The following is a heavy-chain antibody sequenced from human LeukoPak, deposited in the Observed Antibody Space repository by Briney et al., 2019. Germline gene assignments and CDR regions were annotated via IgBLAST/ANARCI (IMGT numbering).Heavy chain of an antibody. Sequence: ASVKVSCKASGGIFNSKALSWVRQAPGQGLEWMGGFDPEDGETIYAQKFQGRVTMTEDTSTDTAYMELGSLRSEDTAVYYCATLPYGSGSPTLYYFDYWGQGTLVTVSS. J-gene: IGHJ4*02. V-gene: IGHV1-24*01. CDR1: GGIFNSKA. CDR2: FDPEDGET. CDR3: ATLPYGSGSPTLYYFDY. D-gene: IGHD3-10*01.